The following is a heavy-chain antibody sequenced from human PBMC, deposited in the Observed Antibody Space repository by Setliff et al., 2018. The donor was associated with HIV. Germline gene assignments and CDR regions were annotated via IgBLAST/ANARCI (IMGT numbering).Heavy chain of an antibody. CDR2: INPQTGGT. CDR1: GYTLSSHY. V-gene: IGHV1-2*02. Sequence: ASVKVSCKASGYTLSSHYIHWVRQAPGHRPEWVGWINPQTGGTNFAQKFQGRITMTSDTSVNTVFIELSRLKSGYTALYYCARDLRNSNTLFGVLNFVFDLWGQGTLVTVSS. J-gene: IGHJ4*02. CDR3: ARDLRNSNTLFGVLNFVFDL. D-gene: IGHD3-3*01.